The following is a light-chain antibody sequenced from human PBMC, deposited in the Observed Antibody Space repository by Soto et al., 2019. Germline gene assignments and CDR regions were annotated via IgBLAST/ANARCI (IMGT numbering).Light chain of an antibody. J-gene: IGKJ4*01. V-gene: IGKV2-28*01. Sequence: DIVMTQSPLSLPVTTGEPASISCRSSQSLLHSNGYNYLDWYLQKPGQSPQLLIYLGSNRSSGVTDRFSGSGSGTECTLEISRVEDEDVGVYYCKQAIQTPLSVGGGTMVEIK. CDR1: QSLLHSNGYNY. CDR3: KQAIQTPLS. CDR2: LGS.